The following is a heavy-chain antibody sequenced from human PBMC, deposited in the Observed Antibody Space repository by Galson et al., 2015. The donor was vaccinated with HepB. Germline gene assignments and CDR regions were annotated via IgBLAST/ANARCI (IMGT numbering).Heavy chain of an antibody. CDR1: GFSLSTSGVG. Sequence: PALVKPTQTLTLTCTFSGFSLSTSGVGVGWIRQPPGKALEWLALIYWDDDKRYSPSLKSRLTITKDTSKNQVVLTMTNMDPVDTATYYCAHRGLQFKGSWYFDLWGRGTLVTVSS. J-gene: IGHJ2*01. CDR2: IYWDDDK. D-gene: IGHD5-24*01. CDR3: AHRGLQFKGSWYFDL. V-gene: IGHV2-5*02.